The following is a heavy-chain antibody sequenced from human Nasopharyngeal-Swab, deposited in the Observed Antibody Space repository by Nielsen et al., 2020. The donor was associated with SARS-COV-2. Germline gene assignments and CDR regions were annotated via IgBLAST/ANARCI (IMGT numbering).Heavy chain of an antibody. CDR1: GCTSTTYA. Sequence: ASVKVFCKASGCTSTTYAIHWVRQAPGQRPEWLGWIIPGNGNTKYSQNFQGRVTITRDTSATTVYMELSGLTSEDTAVYYCARRVVGSTNYFDYWGQGTLVTVSS. CDR3: ARRVVGSTNYFDY. CDR2: IIPGNGNT. J-gene: IGHJ4*02. V-gene: IGHV1-3*01. D-gene: IGHD1-7*01.